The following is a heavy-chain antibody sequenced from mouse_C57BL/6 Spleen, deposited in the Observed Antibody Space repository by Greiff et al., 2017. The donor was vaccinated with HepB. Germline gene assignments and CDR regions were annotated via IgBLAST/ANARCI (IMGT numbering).Heavy chain of an antibody. J-gene: IGHJ1*03. CDR2: ISYDGSN. D-gene: IGHD4-1*01. Sequence: DVKLVESGPGLVKPSQSLSLTCSVTGYSITSGYYWNWIRQFPGNKLEWMGYISYDGSNNYNPSLKNRISITRDTSKNQFFLKLNSVTTEDTATYYCAEMGLSGVYWYFDVWGTGTTVTVSS. CDR3: AEMGLSGVYWYFDV. CDR1: GYSITSGYY. V-gene: IGHV3-6*01.